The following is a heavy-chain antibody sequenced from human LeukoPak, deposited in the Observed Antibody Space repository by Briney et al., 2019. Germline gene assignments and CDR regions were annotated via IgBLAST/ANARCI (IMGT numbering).Heavy chain of an antibody. CDR3: AKGYDSSTWYNFDY. CDR1: GFTFSTYA. J-gene: IGHJ4*02. CDR2: ITGNIGSI. V-gene: IGHV3-23*01. D-gene: IGHD6-13*01. Sequence: GGSLRLSYAASGFTFSTYAMSWVRQAPGKGLAWVSVITGNIGSIYYADSVRGRFTISRDNSKNTLYLQMNSLRAEDTAIYYCAKGYDSSTWYNFDYWGQGTLVTVSS.